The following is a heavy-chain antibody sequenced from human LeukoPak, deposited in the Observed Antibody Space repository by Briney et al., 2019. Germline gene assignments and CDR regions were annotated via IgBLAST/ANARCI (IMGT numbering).Heavy chain of an antibody. J-gene: IGHJ4*02. CDR1: GFTFSSYA. D-gene: IGHD2-2*01. V-gene: IGHV3-30-3*01. CDR2: ISYDGSNK. Sequence: PGGSLRLSCAASGFTFSSYAMHWVRQAPGKGLEWVAVISYDGSNKYYADSVKGRFTISRDNSKNTLYLQMNSLRAEDTAVYYSATLRGGCSSTSCPDYWGQGTLVTVSS. CDR3: ATLRGGCSSTSCPDY.